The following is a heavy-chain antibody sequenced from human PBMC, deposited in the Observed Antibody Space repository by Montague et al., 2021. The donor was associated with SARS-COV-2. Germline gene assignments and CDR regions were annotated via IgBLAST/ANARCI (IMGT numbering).Heavy chain of an antibody. J-gene: IGHJ6*03. D-gene: IGHD3-10*01. CDR1: GGSFSTYS. CDR2: IHHGGST. V-gene: IGHV4-34*01. Sequence: SETLSLTCAVHGGSFSTYSWNWIRQPPGKGLEWIGEIHHGGSTNCNPSLKSRVTISADTSKNQFSRKLTAVAAADTAVYYRARLGDGVVPSPILGVGPYYSYYYMDVWGRGTTVTVSS. CDR3: ARLGDGVVPSPILGVGPYYSYYYMDV.